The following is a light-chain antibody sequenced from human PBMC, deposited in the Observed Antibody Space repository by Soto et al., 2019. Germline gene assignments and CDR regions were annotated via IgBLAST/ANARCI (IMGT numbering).Light chain of an antibody. V-gene: IGLV2-14*01. Sequence: QSALTEPASVSGSPGQSITISCTGTSSDIGGYNFVSWYQRHPGKAPKLMIFEVSNRPSGVSNRFSGSKSGNTASLTISGLQTEDEADYFCYSYTSSSTTVFGTGTKLTVL. CDR3: YSYTSSSTTV. CDR1: SSDIGGYNF. J-gene: IGLJ1*01. CDR2: EVS.